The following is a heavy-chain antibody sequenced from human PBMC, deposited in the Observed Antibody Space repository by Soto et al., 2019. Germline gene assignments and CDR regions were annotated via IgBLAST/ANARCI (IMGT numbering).Heavy chain of an antibody. J-gene: IGHJ1*01. Sequence: GGSLRLSCAASGFTFSSYAMHWVRQAPGKGLEWVADISYDGSNKYYADSVKGRFTISRDNSKNTLYLQMNSLRAEDSAVYYCARRWKWEAAPKEDFDLWGQGTLVTVSS. V-gene: IGHV3-30*04. CDR1: GFTFSSYA. CDR3: ARRWKWEAAPKEDFDL. D-gene: IGHD6-6*01. CDR2: ISYDGSNK.